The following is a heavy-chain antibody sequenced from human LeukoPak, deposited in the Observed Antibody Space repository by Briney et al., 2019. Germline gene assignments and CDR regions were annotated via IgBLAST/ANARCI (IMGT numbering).Heavy chain of an antibody. V-gene: IGHV1-18*01. CDR2: ITTDNGNT. CDR3: ARDGDFGEYEEDAFDL. J-gene: IGHJ3*01. Sequence: ASVKVSCKASGYTFTSYGISWVRQAPGQGLEWMGWITTDNGNTNYAQKLQGRVTMPTDTSTSTAYMELRSLRSDDTAVYYCARDGDFGEYEEDAFDLWGQGTMVTVSS. D-gene: IGHD4-17*01. CDR1: GYTFTSYG.